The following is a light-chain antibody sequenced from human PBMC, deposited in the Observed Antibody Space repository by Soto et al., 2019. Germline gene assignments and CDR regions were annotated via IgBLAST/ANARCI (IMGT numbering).Light chain of an antibody. CDR1: SSDVGSYNL. J-gene: IGLJ2*01. CDR2: EGS. V-gene: IGLV2-23*01. Sequence: QSALTQPASVSGSPGQSITISCTGTSSDVGSYNLVSWYQQHPGKAPKLMIYEGSKRPSGVSNRFSGSKSGNTASLTISGLQAEYEADYYCCSYAGSSTAVFGGGTKLTVL. CDR3: CSYAGSSTAV.